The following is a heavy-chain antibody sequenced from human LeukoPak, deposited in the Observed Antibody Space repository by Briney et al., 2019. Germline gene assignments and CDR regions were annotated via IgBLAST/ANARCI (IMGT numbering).Heavy chain of an antibody. CDR1: GFTFSSYA. J-gene: IGHJ6*03. CDR2: IRYDGSNK. V-gene: IGHV3-30*02. CDR3: AKGSKEVLFTRDHYMDV. Sequence: GGSLRLSCAASGFTFSSYAMHWVRQAPGKGLEWVTFIRYDGSNKYYADSVKGRFTISRDNSKNTLYLQMNSLRAEDTAVYYCAKGSKEVLFTRDHYMDVWGKGTRVTISS. D-gene: IGHD3-3*01.